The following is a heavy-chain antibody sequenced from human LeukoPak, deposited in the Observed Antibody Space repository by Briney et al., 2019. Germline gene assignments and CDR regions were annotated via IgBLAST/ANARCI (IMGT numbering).Heavy chain of an antibody. J-gene: IGHJ4*02. V-gene: IGHV1-18*01. D-gene: IGHD6-19*01. CDR3: ARDSEVLLGAVAGIDY. Sequence: ASVKVSCKASGYTFTSYGISWVRQAPGQGLEWMGWISAYNGNTNYAQKLQGRVTMTTDTSTSTAYMELRSLRSDDTAVYYCARDSEVLLGAVAGIDYWGQGTLVTVSS. CDR1: GYTFTSYG. CDR2: ISAYNGNT.